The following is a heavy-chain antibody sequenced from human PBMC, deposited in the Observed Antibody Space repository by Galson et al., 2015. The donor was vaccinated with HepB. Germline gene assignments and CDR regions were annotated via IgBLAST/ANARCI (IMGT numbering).Heavy chain of an antibody. J-gene: IGHJ4*02. CDR3: ARSPSVQQLQRSIVGATHFDY. Sequence: SLRLSCAASGFTFSSYAMHWVRQAPGKGLEWVAVISYDGSNKYYADSVKGRFTISRDNSKNTLYLQMNSLRAEDTAVYYCARSPSVQQLQRSIVGATHFDYWGQGTLVTVSS. V-gene: IGHV3-30*04. CDR1: GFTFSSYA. D-gene: IGHD1-26*01. CDR2: ISYDGSNK.